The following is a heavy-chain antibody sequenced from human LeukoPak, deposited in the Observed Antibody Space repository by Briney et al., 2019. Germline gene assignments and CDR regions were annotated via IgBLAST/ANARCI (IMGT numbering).Heavy chain of an antibody. CDR2: IHPSAGST. D-gene: IGHD3-10*01. CDR1: GYTFTNYY. CDR3: ARDGRATMGLGFDY. J-gene: IGHJ4*02. Sequence: APVKVSCKASGYTFTNYYMHWVRQAPGQGLEWMGIIHPSAGSTSYAQKFHGRVTMTRDTSTGTVYMDLSSLRSEDTAVYYCARDGRATMGLGFDYWGQGTLVTVSS. V-gene: IGHV1-46*01.